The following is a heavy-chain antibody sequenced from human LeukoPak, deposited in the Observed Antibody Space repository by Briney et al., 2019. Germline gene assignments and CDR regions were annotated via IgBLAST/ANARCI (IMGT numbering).Heavy chain of an antibody. V-gene: IGHV1-46*01. CDR3: ARAYCTGGSCYIDY. D-gene: IGHD2-8*02. CDR2: ISPGGGSA. Sequence: ASVKVSCKASGYTFTGYYMHWVRQAPGQGLEWMGIISPGGGSATYAQKFKGRVTMTRDTSTSTVYLELSSLRSGDTAVYYCARAYCTGGSCYIDYWGQGTLVTVSS. CDR1: GYTFTGYY. J-gene: IGHJ4*02.